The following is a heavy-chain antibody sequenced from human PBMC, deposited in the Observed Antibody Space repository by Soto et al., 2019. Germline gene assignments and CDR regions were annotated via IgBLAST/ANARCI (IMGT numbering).Heavy chain of an antibody. J-gene: IGHJ4*02. Sequence: EVHLLESGGGLVQPGESLRLSCVASGFSFSSYGMSWVRQAPGKGLEWASIISGSGDAKYYADSVKGRFTISRDNSKNTMYLQMDSLRAEDTAVYYCAKDFDSDETSHGPTDYCGQGTLVTVSS. CDR2: ISGSGDAK. D-gene: IGHD3-22*01. V-gene: IGHV3-23*01. CDR1: GFSFSSYG. CDR3: AKDFDSDETSHGPTDY.